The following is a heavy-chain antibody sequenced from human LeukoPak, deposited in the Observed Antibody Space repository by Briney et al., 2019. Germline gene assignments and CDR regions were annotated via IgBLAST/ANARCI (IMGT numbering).Heavy chain of an antibody. Sequence: SETLSLTRAVYGGSFSGYYWSWIRQPPGKGLEWIGEINHSGSTNYNPSLKSRVTTSVDTSKNQFSLKLSSVTAADTAVYYCAQTPGGGYYYGRDYWGQGTLVTVSS. CDR2: INHSGST. CDR1: GGSFSGYY. CDR3: AQTPGGGYYYGRDY. D-gene: IGHD3-22*01. V-gene: IGHV4-34*01. J-gene: IGHJ4*02.